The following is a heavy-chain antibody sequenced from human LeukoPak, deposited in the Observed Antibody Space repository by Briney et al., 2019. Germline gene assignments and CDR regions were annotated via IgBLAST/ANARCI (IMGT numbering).Heavy chain of an antibody. CDR3: ARDLYSMVRGDVWWFDP. V-gene: IGHV3-7*01. Sequence: GGSLRLSCAASGFTFSSYWMSWVRQAPGKGLEWVANIKQDGSEKYYVDSVRGRFTISRDNAKNSLYLQMNSLGAEDTAVYYCARDLYSMVRGDVWWFDPWGQGALVTVSS. CDR2: IKQDGSEK. CDR1: GFTFSSYW. D-gene: IGHD3-10*01. J-gene: IGHJ5*02.